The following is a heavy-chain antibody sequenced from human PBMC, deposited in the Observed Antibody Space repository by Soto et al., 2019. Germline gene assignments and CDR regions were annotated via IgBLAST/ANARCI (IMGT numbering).Heavy chain of an antibody. CDR2: IYKTGST. V-gene: IGHV4-31*03. D-gene: IGHD5-18*01. CDR1: GGSINSGGNY. CDR3: ARDRIQFSVDV. Sequence: QVQLQESGPGLVKPSQTLSLTCSVSGGSINSGGNYWSWIRQHPGKGLEWIGHIYKTGSTDFNPSLKDRLTISIDTSKNQFSLSLRSVTDADTAVYYCARDRIQFSVDVWGQGTTVTVSS. J-gene: IGHJ6*02.